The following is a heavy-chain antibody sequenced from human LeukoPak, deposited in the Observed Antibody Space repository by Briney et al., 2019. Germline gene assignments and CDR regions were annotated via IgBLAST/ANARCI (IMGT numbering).Heavy chain of an antibody. D-gene: IGHD3-22*01. Sequence: GGSLRLSCAASGLTFSSYDISWVRQAPGKGLEWFSAISGSGGNTYYADSVKGRFTISRDNSKNTLYLHMNSLRAEDTAVYYCARGGRSYDTSGFYGDWGQGTLVTVSS. CDR3: ARGGRSYDTSGFYGD. CDR1: GLTFSSYD. V-gene: IGHV3-23*01. J-gene: IGHJ4*02. CDR2: ISGSGGNT.